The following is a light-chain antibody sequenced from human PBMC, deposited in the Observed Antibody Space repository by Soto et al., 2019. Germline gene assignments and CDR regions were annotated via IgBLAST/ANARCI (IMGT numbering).Light chain of an antibody. CDR2: GNR. CDR3: QAWDSSTVV. J-gene: IGLJ2*01. V-gene: IGLV1-40*01. CDR1: SSNLGAGYD. Sequence: QLVLTQPPSVSGAPGQRVTLSCTGNSSNLGAGYDVHWYQQLPGAAPKLVIFGNRNRPSGVPERFSGSKSGTSASLAITGLQAEDEADYYCQAWDSSTVVFGGGTKLTVL.